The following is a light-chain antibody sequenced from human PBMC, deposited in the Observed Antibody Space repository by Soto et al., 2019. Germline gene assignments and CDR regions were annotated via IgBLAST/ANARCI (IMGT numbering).Light chain of an antibody. CDR3: QQLNSYPLT. J-gene: IGKJ5*01. Sequence: DIQLTQSPSFLSASERDRVTITCRASQGTSSYLAWFQQKPGRAPKLLIYGASTLHSGVPARFSGSGSGTDFTLTISNLQPEDSATYYCQQLNSYPLTFGQGTRLEI. CDR1: QGTSSY. V-gene: IGKV1-9*01. CDR2: GAS.